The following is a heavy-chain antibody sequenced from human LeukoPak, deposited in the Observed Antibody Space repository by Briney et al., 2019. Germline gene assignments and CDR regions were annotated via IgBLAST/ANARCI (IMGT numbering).Heavy chain of an antibody. CDR2: ISYDGSNK. CDR1: GFTFSSYA. CDR3: AKDVRSVVATSWYFDL. D-gene: IGHD5-12*01. V-gene: IGHV3-30-3*01. Sequence: GGSLRLSCAASGFTFSSYAMHWVRQAPGKGLEWVAVISYDGSNKYYADSVKGRFTISRDNSKNTLYLQMNSLRAEDTAVYYCAKDVRSVVATSWYFDLWGRGTLVTVSS. J-gene: IGHJ2*01.